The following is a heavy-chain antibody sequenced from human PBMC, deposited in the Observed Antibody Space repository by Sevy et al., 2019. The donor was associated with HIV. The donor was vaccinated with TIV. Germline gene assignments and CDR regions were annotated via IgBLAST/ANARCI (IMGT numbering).Heavy chain of an antibody. V-gene: IGHV3-13*01. Sequence: GGSLRLSCAASGFTFSSYDMHWVRQATGKGLEWVSAIGNAGDTYYPGSVKGRFTISRENAKNSLYLQMNSLRAGDTAVYYCAREYSSSDGYYGMDVWGQGTTVTVSS. CDR1: GFTFSSYD. J-gene: IGHJ6*02. CDR2: IGNAGDT. CDR3: AREYSSSDGYYGMDV. D-gene: IGHD6-6*01.